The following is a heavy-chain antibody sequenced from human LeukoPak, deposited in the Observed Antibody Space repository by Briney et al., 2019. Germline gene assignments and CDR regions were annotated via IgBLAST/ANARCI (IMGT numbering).Heavy chain of an antibody. Sequence: GGSLRLSCAASGFTFSSYWMHWVRQAPGKGLVWVSRINSDGSSTSYADSVKGRFTISRDNAKNTLYLQMNGLRAEDTAVYYCATGYCSGGSCYARPPAYWGQGTLVTVSS. D-gene: IGHD2-15*01. V-gene: IGHV3-74*01. CDR1: GFTFSSYW. CDR2: INSDGSST. CDR3: ATGYCSGGSCYARPPAY. J-gene: IGHJ4*02.